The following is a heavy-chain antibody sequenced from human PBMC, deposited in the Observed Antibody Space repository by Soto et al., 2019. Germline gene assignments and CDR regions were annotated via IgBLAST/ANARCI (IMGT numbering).Heavy chain of an antibody. J-gene: IGHJ5*02. Sequence: QLQLQESGPGLVKASETLSLTCTVSGGSISSSSYYWGWIRQPPGKGLEWIGNVFYSGSTYYNPSLKSRVIISVDTSKNPFSLNLSSVTAADTAVYYCARLLCTDWFDPWGQGTLVTVSS. V-gene: IGHV4-39*01. D-gene: IGHD3-10*01. CDR1: GGSISSSSYY. CDR3: ARLLCTDWFDP. CDR2: VFYSGST.